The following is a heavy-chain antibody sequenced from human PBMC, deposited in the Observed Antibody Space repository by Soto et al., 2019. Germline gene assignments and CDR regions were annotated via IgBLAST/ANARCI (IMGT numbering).Heavy chain of an antibody. CDR3: ARGSYYYYGMDV. V-gene: IGHV4-59*01. CDR2: IYYSGST. Sequence: LSLTCTVSGGSISSYYWSWIRQPPGKGLEWIGYIYYSGSTNYNPSLKSRVTISVDTSKNQFSLKLSSVTAADTAVYYCARGSYYYYGMDVWGQGTTVTVSS. CDR1: GGSISSYY. J-gene: IGHJ6*02.